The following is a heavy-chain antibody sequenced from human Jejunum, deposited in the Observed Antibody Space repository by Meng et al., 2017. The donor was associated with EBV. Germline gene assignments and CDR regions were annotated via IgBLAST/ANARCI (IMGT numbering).Heavy chain of an antibody. J-gene: IGHJ2*01. V-gene: IGHV1-2*06. Sequence: VLVVPAGGEGKKPGAAVKVSCKASAYTFAGDYMHWVRQAPGKGLEWMGRINPNSGGANYAQKFQGRVTMTRDTSIRTAYMELSRLRSDDTAVYYCAREGLVGDLRYFDLWGRGTLVTVSS. CDR1: AYTFAGDY. CDR3: AREGLVGDLRYFDL. D-gene: IGHD3-16*01. CDR2: INPNSGGA.